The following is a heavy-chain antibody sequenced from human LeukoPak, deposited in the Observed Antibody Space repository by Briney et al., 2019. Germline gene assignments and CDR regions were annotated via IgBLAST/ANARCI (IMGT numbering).Heavy chain of an antibody. D-gene: IGHD5-18*01. CDR3: ARGLSGYSYGYFIDY. CDR2: IYYSGST. CDR1: GGSISSYY. V-gene: IGHV4-59*01. J-gene: IGHJ4*02. Sequence: KASETLSLTCTVSGGSISSYYWSWIRQPPGKGLEWIGYIYYSGSTNYNPSLKSRVTISVDTSGNQFSLRLSSVTAADTAVYYCARGLSGYSYGYFIDYWGQGTLVTVSS.